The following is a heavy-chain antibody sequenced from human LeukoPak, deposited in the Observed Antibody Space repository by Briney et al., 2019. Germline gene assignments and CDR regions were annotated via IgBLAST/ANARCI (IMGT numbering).Heavy chain of an antibody. Sequence: GGSLRLSCAASGFTFGDYAMTWVRQAPGKGLEWVGFIRSKLYGGAAEYAASVKGRFIFSRDDSKSIAYLQMNSLKIADTAVYYCARGGSDYFNYEYPSWGQGTLVIVSS. D-gene: IGHD4-11*01. CDR2: IRSKLYGGAA. V-gene: IGHV3-49*04. CDR3: ARGGSDYFNYEYPS. CDR1: GFTFGDYA. J-gene: IGHJ5*02.